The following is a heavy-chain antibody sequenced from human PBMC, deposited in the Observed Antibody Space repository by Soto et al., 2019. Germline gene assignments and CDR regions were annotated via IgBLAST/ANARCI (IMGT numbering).Heavy chain of an antibody. D-gene: IGHD3-22*01. CDR2: ISGSGGST. CDR3: AKEGRPSPYYYDSSGYEFDY. CDR1: GFTFSSYA. J-gene: IGHJ4*02. V-gene: IGHV3-23*01. Sequence: PGGSLRLSCAASGFTFSSYAMSWVRQAPGKGLEWVSAISGSGGSTYYADPVKGRFTISRDNSKNTLYLQMNSLRAEDTAVYYCAKEGRPSPYYYDSSGYEFDYWGQGTLVTVSS.